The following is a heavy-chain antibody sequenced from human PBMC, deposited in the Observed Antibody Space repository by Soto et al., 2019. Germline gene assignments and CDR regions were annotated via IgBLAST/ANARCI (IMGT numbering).Heavy chain of an antibody. J-gene: IGHJ4*02. D-gene: IGHD6-25*01. V-gene: IGHV4-59*01. CDR1: GGSISSYY. Sequence: SETLSLTCTVSGGSISSYYWSWIRQPPGKGLEWIGYIYYSGSTNYNPSLKSRVTISVDTSKNQFSLKLSSVTAADTAVYYCARVVAASKTLYYFDYWGQGTLVTVSS. CDR2: IYYSGST. CDR3: ARVVAASKTLYYFDY.